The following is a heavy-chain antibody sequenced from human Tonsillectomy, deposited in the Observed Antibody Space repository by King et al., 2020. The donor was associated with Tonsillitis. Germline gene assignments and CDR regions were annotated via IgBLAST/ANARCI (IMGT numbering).Heavy chain of an antibody. Sequence: LQLQESGPGLVKPSETLSLTCTVSGDSISSSTYYWGWIRQPPGKGLEWIGSIYYRGSTYYNPSLKSRVTIFVDPSKNQFSLKLSSVTAADTAVYFCAREWFGEAKVFVGWFDPLGQGTLVTVSS. D-gene: IGHD3-10*01. CDR3: AREWFGEAKVFVGWFDP. CDR2: IYYRGST. CDR1: GDSISSSTYY. V-gene: IGHV4-39*01. J-gene: IGHJ5*02.